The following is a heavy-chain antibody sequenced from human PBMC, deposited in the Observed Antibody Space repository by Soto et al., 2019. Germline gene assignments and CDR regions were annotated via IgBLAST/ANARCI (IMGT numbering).Heavy chain of an antibody. Sequence: SETLSLTCAVYGGSFSGYYWSWIRQPPGKGLEWIGEINHSGSTNYNPSLKSRVTISVDTSKNQFSLKLSSVTAADTAVYYCAMTERYGDFLYYWGQGTLVTVSS. V-gene: IGHV4-34*01. CDR2: INHSGST. J-gene: IGHJ4*02. D-gene: IGHD4-17*01. CDR3: AMTERYGDFLYY. CDR1: GGSFSGYY.